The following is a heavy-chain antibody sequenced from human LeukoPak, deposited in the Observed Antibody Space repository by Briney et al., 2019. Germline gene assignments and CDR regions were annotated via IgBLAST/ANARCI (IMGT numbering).Heavy chain of an antibody. CDR2: LYSDGNT. V-gene: IGHV3-53*01. D-gene: IGHD1-14*01. CDR1: RFTVITND. J-gene: IGHJ4*02. Sequence: GGSLRLSCAAARFTVITNDMTWVRQAPGKGLEWVSVLYSDGNTKYADSVQGRFTISRDNSKNTLYLEMNSLSPDDTAVYYCARGVEPLAANTLAYWGQGTLVTVSS. CDR3: ARGVEPLAANTLAY.